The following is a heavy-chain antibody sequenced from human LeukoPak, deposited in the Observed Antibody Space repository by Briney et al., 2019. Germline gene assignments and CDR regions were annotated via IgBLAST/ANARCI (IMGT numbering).Heavy chain of an antibody. J-gene: IGHJ6*03. CDR1: GGSISSYY. D-gene: IGHD1-26*01. Sequence: SETLSLTCTVSGGSISSYYWSWIRQPAGKGLEWIGRIYTSGSTNYNPSLKSRVTMSVDTSKNQFSLKLSSVTAADTAVYYCARVRGSSGSYEYYHYMDVWGKGTTVTISS. V-gene: IGHV4-4*07. CDR2: IYTSGST. CDR3: ARVRGSSGSYEYYHYMDV.